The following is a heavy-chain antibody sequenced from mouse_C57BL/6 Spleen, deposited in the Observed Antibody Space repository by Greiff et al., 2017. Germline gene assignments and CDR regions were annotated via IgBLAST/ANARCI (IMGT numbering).Heavy chain of an antibody. Sequence: QVQLQQPGAELVRPGSSVKLSCKASGYTFTSYWMDWVKQRPGQGLEWIGNIYPSDSETHYNQKFKDKATLTVDKSSSTAYMQLSSLTSEDSAVYYCARGGGGYYPYYYAMDYWGQGTSVTVSS. CDR3: ARGGGGYYPYYYAMDY. D-gene: IGHD2-3*01. J-gene: IGHJ4*01. V-gene: IGHV1-61*01. CDR2: IYPSDSET. CDR1: GYTFTSYW.